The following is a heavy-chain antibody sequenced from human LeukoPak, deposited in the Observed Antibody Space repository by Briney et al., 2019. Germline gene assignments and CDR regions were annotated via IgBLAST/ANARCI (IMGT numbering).Heavy chain of an antibody. D-gene: IGHD5-24*01. Sequence: SETLSLTCDVYGGSCDDYYRSWIRQPPGKGLEWIGEIHPSGIFYYNSSLVSRVTISIDTSKSHFSLRLTSVTAADTAFYYCARGRDRSKAGDHWGQGSLVTVSS. CDR2: IHPSGIF. CDR3: ARGRDRSKAGDH. V-gene: IGHV4-34*01. J-gene: IGHJ4*02. CDR1: GGSCDDYY.